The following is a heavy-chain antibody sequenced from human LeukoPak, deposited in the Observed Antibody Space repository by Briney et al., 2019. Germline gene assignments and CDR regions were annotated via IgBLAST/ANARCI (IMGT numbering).Heavy chain of an antibody. J-gene: IGHJ4*02. D-gene: IGHD3-10*01. Sequence: PGGSLRLSCVVSGITLSNYGMSWVRQAPGKGLERVSGISERGGSTNYADSVKGRFIISRDTSKNTVYLQMNSLRVEDTAVYFCAIRGIVIRAVIIIGFHKEAYYFDYWGQGILVTVSS. V-gene: IGHV3-23*01. CDR1: GITLSNYG. CDR2: ISERGGST. CDR3: AIRGIVIRAVIIIGFHKEAYYFDY.